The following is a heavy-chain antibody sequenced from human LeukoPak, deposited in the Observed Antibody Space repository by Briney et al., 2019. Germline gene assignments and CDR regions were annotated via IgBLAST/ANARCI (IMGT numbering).Heavy chain of an antibody. CDR3: AKEESSDGDYFDY. CDR1: GFTFSSYS. D-gene: IGHD4-17*01. CDR2: ISSSSSYI. J-gene: IGHJ4*02. V-gene: IGHV3-21*01. Sequence: GGSLRLSCAASGFTFSSYSMNWVRQAPGKGLEWVSSISSSSSYIYYADSVKGRFTISRDNAKNSLYLQMNSLRAEDTAVYYCAKEESSDGDYFDYWGQGTLVTVSS.